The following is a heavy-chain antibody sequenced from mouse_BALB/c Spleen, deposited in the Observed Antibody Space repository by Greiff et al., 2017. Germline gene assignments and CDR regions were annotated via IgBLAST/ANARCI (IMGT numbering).Heavy chain of an antibody. Sequence: VQLQQSGAELVKPGASVKLSCTASGFNIKDTYMHWVKQRPEQGLEWIGRIDPANGNTKYDPKFQGKATITADTSSNTAYLQLSSLTSEDTAVYYCARDGNYHWYFDVWGAGTTVTVSS. CDR2: IDPANGNT. CDR3: ARDGNYHWYFDV. CDR1: GFNIKDTY. J-gene: IGHJ1*01. V-gene: IGHV14-3*02. D-gene: IGHD2-1*01.